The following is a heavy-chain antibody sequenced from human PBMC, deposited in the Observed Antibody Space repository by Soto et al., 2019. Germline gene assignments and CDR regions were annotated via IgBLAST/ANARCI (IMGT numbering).Heavy chain of an antibody. V-gene: IGHV4-30-4*01. CDR1: GGSISSGDYY. CDR2: IYYSGST. CDR3: ARDGRRVPAAPGFDP. Sequence: SETLSLTCTVSGGSISSGDYYWSWIRQPPGKGLEWIGYIYYSGSTYYNPSLKSRVTISVDTSKNQFSLKLSSVTAADTAVYYCARDGRRVPAAPGFDPWGQGTLVP. J-gene: IGHJ5*02. D-gene: IGHD2-2*01.